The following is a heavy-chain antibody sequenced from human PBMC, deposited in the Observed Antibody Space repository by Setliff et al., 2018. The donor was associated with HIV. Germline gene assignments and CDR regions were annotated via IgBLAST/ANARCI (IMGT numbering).Heavy chain of an antibody. Sequence: SVTVSCKASGGTFSASGVTWVRQAPGQGLEWMGGIKPSFHTTNYAQRFQGRVTITADESTSTAYMELSSLRSEDTAVYYCARAFGRIGMGQFDSWGQGTLVTVSS. V-gene: IGHV1-69*13. CDR3: ARAFGRIGMGQFDS. CDR1: GGTFSASG. CDR2: IKPSFHTT. D-gene: IGHD3-16*01. J-gene: IGHJ4*02.